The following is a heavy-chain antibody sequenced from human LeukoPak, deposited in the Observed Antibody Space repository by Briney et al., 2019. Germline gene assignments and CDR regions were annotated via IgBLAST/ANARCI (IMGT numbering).Heavy chain of an antibody. Sequence: SETLSLTCAVYGGSFSGYYWSWIRQPPGKGLEWIGEINHSGSTNYNPSLKSRVTISVDTSKNQFSLKLSSVTAADTAVYYCARALGPLILYYYYYYMDVWGKGTTVTVSS. J-gene: IGHJ6*03. CDR3: ARALGPLILYYYYYYMDV. D-gene: IGHD7-27*01. CDR2: INHSGST. V-gene: IGHV4-34*01. CDR1: GGSFSGYY.